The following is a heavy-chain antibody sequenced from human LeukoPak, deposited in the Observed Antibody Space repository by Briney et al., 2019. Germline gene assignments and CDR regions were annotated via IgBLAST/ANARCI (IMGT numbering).Heavy chain of an antibody. Sequence: ASVTVSFTSSVYTFTVDYIHWVRQAPGQGLEWMGWINYNSGGTKYAEKFRGRFSMTRDTSMSTTYMELSSLTSDDTAVYYCARGGPKPIMGATDYWGQGTLVTVSS. D-gene: IGHD1-26*01. J-gene: IGHJ4*02. CDR2: INYNSGGT. CDR1: VYTFTVDY. V-gene: IGHV1-2*02. CDR3: ARGGPKPIMGATDY.